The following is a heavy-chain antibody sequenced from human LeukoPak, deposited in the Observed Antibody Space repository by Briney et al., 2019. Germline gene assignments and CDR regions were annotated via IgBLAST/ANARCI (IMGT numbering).Heavy chain of an antibody. V-gene: IGHV4-34*01. J-gene: IGHJ4*02. Sequence: SETLSLTCAVYGGSFSGYYWSWIRQPPGKGLEWIGEINHSGSTNYNPSLKSRVTISVDTSKNQFSLKLSSVTAADTAVYYCARHAFRYFDYNYFDFWGQGTLVTVSS. D-gene: IGHD3-9*01. CDR1: GGSFSGYY. CDR3: ARHAFRYFDYNYFDF. CDR2: INHSGST.